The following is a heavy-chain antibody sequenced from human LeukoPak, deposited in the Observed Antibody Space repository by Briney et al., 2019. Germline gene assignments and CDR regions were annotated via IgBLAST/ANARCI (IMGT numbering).Heavy chain of an antibody. J-gene: IGHJ6*03. Sequence: SETLSLTCTVSGGSISSYYWSWIRQPLGKGLEWIGYIYYSGSTNYNPSLKSRVTISVDTSKNQFSLKLSSVTAADTAVYYCARVPCSSTSCYHYYYYMDVWGKGTTVTVSS. V-gene: IGHV4-59*01. CDR2: IYYSGST. CDR1: GGSISSYY. D-gene: IGHD2-2*01. CDR3: ARVPCSSTSCYHYYYYMDV.